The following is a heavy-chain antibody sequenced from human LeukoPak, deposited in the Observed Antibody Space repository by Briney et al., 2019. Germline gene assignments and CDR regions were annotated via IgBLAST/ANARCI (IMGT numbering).Heavy chain of an antibody. V-gene: IGHV3-21*01. CDR2: ISGTSAYI. J-gene: IGHJ3*02. D-gene: IGHD7-27*01. Sequence: PGGALLLSCAASGFTFSSYGMNWVRQAPGKGLEWVSSISGTSAYIYYANSVRGRFTISRDNAKNSLYLQMNSLRAEDTAVYFCARKLTGSFDIWGQGTMVTVSS. CDR3: ARKLTGSFDI. CDR1: GFTFSSYG.